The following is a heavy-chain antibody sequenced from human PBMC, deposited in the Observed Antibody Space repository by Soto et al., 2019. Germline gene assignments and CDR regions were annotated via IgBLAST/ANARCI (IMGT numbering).Heavy chain of an antibody. Sequence: EVQLVESGGGLVQPGGSLKLSCAASGFIFSDSALHWVRQASGKGLEWVGRIRRKANNYATTYAASVQGRFATARDDSKNTTYLQMNSLKTEDTAMYYCTRGIDVWSGYPTYYLDSWGKGTLVTVSS. D-gene: IGHD3-3*01. CDR3: TRGIDVWSGYPTYYLDS. CDR1: GFIFSDSA. J-gene: IGHJ4*02. V-gene: IGHV3-73*02. CDR2: IRRKANNYAT.